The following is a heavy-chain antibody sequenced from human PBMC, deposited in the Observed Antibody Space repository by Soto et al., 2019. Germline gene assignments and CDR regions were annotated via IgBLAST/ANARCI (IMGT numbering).Heavy chain of an antibody. V-gene: IGHV3-21*01. J-gene: IGHJ6*02. CDR2: ISCSTSYI. CDR1: GFTFSSYS. Sequence: GGSLRLSCAASGFTFSSYSMNWVRQAPGKGLEWVSSISCSTSYIYYADSVKGRFTISRDNAKNSLYLQMNSLRAEDTAVYYCARVVDYCDPYYYYGMDVWGQGTTVTVS. D-gene: IGHD3-22*01. CDR3: ARVVDYCDPYYYYGMDV.